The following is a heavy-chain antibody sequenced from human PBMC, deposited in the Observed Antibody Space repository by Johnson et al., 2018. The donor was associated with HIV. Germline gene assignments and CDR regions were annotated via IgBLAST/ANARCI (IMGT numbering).Heavy chain of an antibody. J-gene: IGHJ3*02. Sequence: VQLVESGGGVVQPGRSLRLSCAASGFTFSSYGMHWVRTAPGKGLEWVAVIWYDGSNKYYADSVKGRFTISRDNAKNSLYLQMNSLRAEDTALYYCARGNYYGSGSYGAFDIWGQGTMVTVSS. CDR3: ARGNYYGSGSYGAFDI. CDR1: GFTFSSYG. CDR2: IWYDGSNK. V-gene: IGHV3-33*01. D-gene: IGHD3-10*01.